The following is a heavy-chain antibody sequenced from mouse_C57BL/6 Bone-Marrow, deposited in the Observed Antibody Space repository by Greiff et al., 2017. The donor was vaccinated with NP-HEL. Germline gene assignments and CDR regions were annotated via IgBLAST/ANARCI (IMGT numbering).Heavy chain of an antibody. V-gene: IGHV1-50*01. CDR1: GYTFTSYW. J-gene: IGHJ2*01. Sequence: QVQLQQPGAELVKPGALVKLSCKASGYTFTSYWMQWVKQRPGQGLEWIGEIDPSDSYTNYNQKFKGKATLTVDTSSSTAYMQLSSLTSEDSAVYYCARITTVVDYWGQGTTLTVSS. CDR2: IDPSDSYT. CDR3: ARITTVVDY. D-gene: IGHD1-1*01.